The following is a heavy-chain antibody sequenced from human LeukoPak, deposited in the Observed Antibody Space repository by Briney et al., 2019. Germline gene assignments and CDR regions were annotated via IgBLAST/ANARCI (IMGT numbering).Heavy chain of an antibody. J-gene: IGHJ4*02. CDR1: GFTFSSYA. Sequence: GGSLRLSCAASGFTFSSYAMSWVRQAPGKGLEWVSAISGSGGSTYYADSGKGRFTISRDNSENTPYLQMNSLRAEDTAVYYFAKEGGATYYDILTGYPQYYFDYWGQGTLVTVCS. CDR2: ISGSGGST. V-gene: IGHV3-23*01. CDR3: AKEGGATYYDILTGYPQYYFDY. D-gene: IGHD3-9*01.